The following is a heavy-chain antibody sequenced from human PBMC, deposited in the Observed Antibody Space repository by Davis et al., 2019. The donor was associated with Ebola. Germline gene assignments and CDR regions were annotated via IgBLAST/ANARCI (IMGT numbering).Heavy chain of an antibody. Sequence: MPSETLSLTCTVSGYSVNIAYYWGWIRQPPGKGPEWIGSIYHSGSTYYNPSLKSRVTISVDTSKNQFSLKLSSVTAADTAVYYCARGLLWFGELSGYYFDYWGQGTLVTVSS. D-gene: IGHD3-10*01. CDR1: GYSVNIAYY. CDR2: IYHSGST. V-gene: IGHV4-38-2*02. CDR3: ARGLLWFGELSGYYFDY. J-gene: IGHJ4*02.